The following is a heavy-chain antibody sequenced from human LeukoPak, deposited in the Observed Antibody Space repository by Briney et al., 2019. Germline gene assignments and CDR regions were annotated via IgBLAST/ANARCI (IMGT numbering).Heavy chain of an antibody. CDR1: GFTFSDYY. Sequence: GGSLRLSCAASGFTFSDYYMSWIRQAPGKGLEWASYMSSSGSTIYYADSVRGRFTISRDNAKSSLYLQMNSLRAEDTAVYYCARDDSGSYYAFSSHDAFDIWGQGTKVTVSS. D-gene: IGHD1-26*01. CDR2: MSSSGSTI. J-gene: IGHJ3*02. CDR3: ARDDSGSYYAFSSHDAFDI. V-gene: IGHV3-11*04.